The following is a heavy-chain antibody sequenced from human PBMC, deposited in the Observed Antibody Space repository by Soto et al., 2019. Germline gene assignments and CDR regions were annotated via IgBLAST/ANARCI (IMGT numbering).Heavy chain of an antibody. CDR1: KFIFDTYA. J-gene: IGHJ4*02. CDR2: ISGSGGTT. CDR3: AKVGCDY. Sequence: EVHLLESGGGLVQPGGSLRLSCAASKFIFDTYAMSWVRQAPGKGLEWVSAISGSGGTTYYADSVKGRFTISRDNSKNTLYLQRSSLRAEDTAVYYCAKVGCDYWGQGTLVTVSS. D-gene: IGHD6-19*01. V-gene: IGHV3-23*01.